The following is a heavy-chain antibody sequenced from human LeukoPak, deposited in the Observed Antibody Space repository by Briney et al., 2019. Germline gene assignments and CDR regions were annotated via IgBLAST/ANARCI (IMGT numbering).Heavy chain of an antibody. Sequence: GGSLRLSCTASGFTFSSYSMNWVRQAPGKGLEWVSSISTSSSYIYYADSVKGRFTISRDNARNSLYLQMNSLRAEDTAVYYCARGPYSSSTGTFGLWDQGTLVTVSS. CDR2: ISTSSSYI. J-gene: IGHJ4*02. CDR1: GFTFSSYS. D-gene: IGHD6-6*01. V-gene: IGHV3-21*01. CDR3: ARGPYSSSTGTFGL.